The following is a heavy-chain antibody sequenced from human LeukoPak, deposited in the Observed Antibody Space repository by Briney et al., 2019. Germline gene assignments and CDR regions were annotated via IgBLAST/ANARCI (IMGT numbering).Heavy chain of an antibody. CDR2: ISWNSGSI. CDR1: GLTFDDYA. CDR3: AKDRGLYYYDSSGYSDY. D-gene: IGHD3-22*01. J-gene: IGHJ4*02. V-gene: IGHV3-9*01. Sequence: GGSLRLSCAASGLTFDDYAMHWVRQAPGKGLEWVSGISWNSGSIGYADSVKGRFTISRDNAKNSLYLQMNSLRAEDTALYYCAKDRGLYYYDSSGYSDYWGQGTLVTVSS.